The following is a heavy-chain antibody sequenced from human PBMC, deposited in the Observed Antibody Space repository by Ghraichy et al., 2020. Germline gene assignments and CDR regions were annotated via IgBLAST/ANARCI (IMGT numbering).Heavy chain of an antibody. CDR3: TSSGYDKEVFDY. D-gene: IGHD5-12*01. Sequence: SETLSLTCAVSGYSISSGYYWGWIRQPPGKGLEWIGSIYHSGSTYYNPSLKSRVTISVDTSKDQFSLKLSSVTAADTAVYYCTSSGYDKEVFDYWGQGTLVTVSS. J-gene: IGHJ4*02. CDR2: IYHSGST. CDR1: GYSISSGYY. V-gene: IGHV4-38-2*01.